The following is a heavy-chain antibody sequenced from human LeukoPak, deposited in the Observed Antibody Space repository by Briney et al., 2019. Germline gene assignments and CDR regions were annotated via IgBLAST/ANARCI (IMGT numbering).Heavy chain of an antibody. J-gene: IGHJ6*03. CDR2: IYTSGTT. Sequence: SETLSLTCTVSGDSISSYYWGWIRQPAGKGLEWIGRIYTSGTTNYNPSLKSRVTMSVDTSKNQFSLKLSSVTAADTAVYYCTRGDYYYYYYMDVWGKGTTVTVSS. V-gene: IGHV4-4*07. CDR1: GDSISSYY. CDR3: TRGDYYYYYYMDV.